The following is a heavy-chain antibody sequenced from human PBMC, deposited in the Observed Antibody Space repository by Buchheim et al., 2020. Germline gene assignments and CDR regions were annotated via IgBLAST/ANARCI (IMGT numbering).Heavy chain of an antibody. CDR1: GFTFSSYA. CDR3: ARDLELERAPFDY. D-gene: IGHD1-1*01. Sequence: QVQLVESGGGVVQPGRSLRLSCAASGFTFSSYAMHWVRQAPGKGLEWVAVISYDGSNKYYADSVKGRFTISRDNSKNTLYLQMNSLRAEDTAVYYCARDLELERAPFDYWGQGTL. J-gene: IGHJ4*02. V-gene: IGHV3-30-3*01. CDR2: ISYDGSNK.